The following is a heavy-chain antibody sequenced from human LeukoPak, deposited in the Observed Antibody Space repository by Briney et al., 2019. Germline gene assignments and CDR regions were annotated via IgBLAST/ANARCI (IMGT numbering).Heavy chain of an antibody. V-gene: IGHV3-23*01. CDR2: ISGGGGST. D-gene: IGHD3-22*01. CDR1: GYTFTSYA. CDR3: AKDSSIGSSGYYYVAY. Sequence: GGSLRLSCAASGYTFTSYAMRWVRQAPGNGLEWVSTISGGGGSTYYADFVKGRFTISRDNSKNMLYLQMSGLRAEDTAVYYCAKDSSIGSSGYYYVAYWGQGTLVTVSS. J-gene: IGHJ4*02.